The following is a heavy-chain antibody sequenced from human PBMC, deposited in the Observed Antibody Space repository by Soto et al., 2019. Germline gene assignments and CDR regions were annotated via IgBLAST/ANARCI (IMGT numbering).Heavy chain of an antibody. J-gene: IGHJ4*02. CDR2: INPNSGGT. CDR1: GYTFTGYY. Sequence: QVQLVQSGAEVKKPGASVKVSCKASGYTFTGYYMHWVRQAPGQGLEWMGWINPNSGGTNYAQKFQGRVTMTRDTSISTAYMELSRLRCDDTAVYYCASNVDTAMPDYYFDYWGQGTLVTVSS. V-gene: IGHV1-2*02. D-gene: IGHD5-18*01. CDR3: ASNVDTAMPDYYFDY.